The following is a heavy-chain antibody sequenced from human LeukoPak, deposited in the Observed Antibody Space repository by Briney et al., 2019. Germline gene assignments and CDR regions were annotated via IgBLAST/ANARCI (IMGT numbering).Heavy chain of an antibody. D-gene: IGHD1-26*01. Sequence: ASVKVSCKASGYTFTSYYMPWVRQAPGQGLEWMGIISPSSGSTSYAQKFQGRVTMTRDTSTSTVYMELSSLRSEDTAVYYCARDRAGLGHDWGQGTLVTVSS. CDR3: ARDRAGLGHD. V-gene: IGHV1-46*01. CDR2: ISPSSGST. CDR1: GYTFTSYY. J-gene: IGHJ4*02.